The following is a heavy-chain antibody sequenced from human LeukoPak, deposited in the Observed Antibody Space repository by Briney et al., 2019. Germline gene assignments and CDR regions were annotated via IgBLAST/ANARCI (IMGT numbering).Heavy chain of an antibody. CDR1: GFTFISSA. CDR2: CSGSGGST. D-gene: IGHD6-19*01. Sequence: GPSLRLSCSASGFTFISSALGSVRHAPRKGLEWVSGCSGSGGSTYYADSVKGRFTISRDNSKNTLSLQMNSLRAEDTAVDYCAKGYSESSGWDHFDYWGQGTLVTVSS. J-gene: IGHJ4*02. CDR3: AKGYSESSGWDHFDY. V-gene: IGHV3-23*01.